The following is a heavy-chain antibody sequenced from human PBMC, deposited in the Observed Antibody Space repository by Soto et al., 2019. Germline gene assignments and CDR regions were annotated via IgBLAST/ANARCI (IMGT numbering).Heavy chain of an antibody. D-gene: IGHD3-3*01. V-gene: IGHV4-39*01. Sequence: SETLSLTCTVSGGSISSSSYYWGWIRQPPGKWLEWIVSIYYSGSTYYNPSLKSRVTISVDTSKNQFSLKLSSVTAADTAVYYCARHGIRPGGDDFRRAWFDPWGQGTLVTVSS. CDR3: ARHGIRPGGDDFRRAWFDP. CDR1: GGSISSSSYY. J-gene: IGHJ5*02. CDR2: IYYSGST.